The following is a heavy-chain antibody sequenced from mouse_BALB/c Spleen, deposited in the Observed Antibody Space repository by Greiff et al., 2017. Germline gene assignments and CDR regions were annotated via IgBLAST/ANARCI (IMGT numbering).Heavy chain of an antibody. CDR1: GFTFSDYG. Sequence: EVHLVESGGGLVQPGGSRKLSCAASGFTFSDYGMAWVRQAPGKGPEWVAFISNLAYSIYYADTVTGRFTISRENAKNTLYLEMSSLRSEDTAMYYCARREGDWYFDVWGAGTTVTVSS. J-gene: IGHJ1*01. CDR3: ARREGDWYFDV. CDR2: ISNLAYSI. V-gene: IGHV5-15*02.